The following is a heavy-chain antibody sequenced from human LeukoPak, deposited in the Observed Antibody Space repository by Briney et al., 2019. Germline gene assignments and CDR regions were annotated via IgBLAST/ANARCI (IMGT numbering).Heavy chain of an antibody. V-gene: IGHV3-21*01. J-gene: IGHJ6*04. CDR1: GFTFSSNS. D-gene: IGHD3-10*01. Sequence: GGSLRLSCAASGFTFSSNSMNWVRQAPGKGMEWVSSISSSSSYIYYADSVKGRFTISRDNACNSLYLQMISLRAEDTAVYYCFTMVRGCYGMDVWCKGTTVTVSS. CDR2: ISSSSSYI. CDR3: FTMVRGCYGMDV.